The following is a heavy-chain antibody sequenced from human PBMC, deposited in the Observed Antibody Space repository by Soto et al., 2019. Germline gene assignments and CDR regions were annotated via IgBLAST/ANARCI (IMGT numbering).Heavy chain of an antibody. D-gene: IGHD1-26*01. CDR2: ISSSGSSI. J-gene: IGHJ4*02. CDR3: ARSGNYRLDC. V-gene: IGHV3-48*01. CDR1: GFTFSSYW. Sequence: GGSLRLSCAASGFTFSSYWMSWVRQAPGKGLEWISYISSSGSSIYYADSVKGRFTISRDNAKNSLYLQMNSLRAEDTALYYCARSGNYRLDCWGQGTMVTVSS.